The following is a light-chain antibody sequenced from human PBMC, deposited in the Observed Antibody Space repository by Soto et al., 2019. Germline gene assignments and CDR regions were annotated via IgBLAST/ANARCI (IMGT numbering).Light chain of an antibody. CDR1: QGIRDD. CDR2: TSS. V-gene: IGKV1-17*01. CDR3: LQHNSYPWT. Sequence: DIQMTQSPSSLSASVGDRVTLTCRASQGIRDDLGWYQQKPGDAPKRLLYTSSRFQGGVPSHFSASGSGTEFTLTINSLQPEDFATYYCLQHNSYPWTFGHGTKVEIK. J-gene: IGKJ1*01.